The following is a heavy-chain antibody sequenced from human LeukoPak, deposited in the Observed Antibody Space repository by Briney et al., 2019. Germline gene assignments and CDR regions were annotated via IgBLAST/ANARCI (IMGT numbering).Heavy chain of an antibody. CDR2: ISGDGDDT. CDR1: GFTFRDYA. Sequence: GGSLRLSCAASGFTFRDYAMHWVRQVPGKGLEWVSLISGDGDDTYYADSVKGRFTISRDISGNALFLLMDSLRSEDTALYYCAKDRGGYYGSGTSYYFYGMDVWGPGTTVTVSS. J-gene: IGHJ6*02. D-gene: IGHD3-10*01. CDR3: AKDRGGYYGSGTSYYFYGMDV. V-gene: IGHV3-43*02.